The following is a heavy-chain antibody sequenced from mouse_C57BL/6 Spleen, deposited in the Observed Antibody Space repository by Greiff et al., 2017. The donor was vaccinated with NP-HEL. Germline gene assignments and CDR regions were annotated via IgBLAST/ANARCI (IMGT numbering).Heavy chain of an antibody. CDR2: INPNNGGT. CDR3: AGAVTTMITTEFAY. CDR1: GYTFTDYN. D-gene: IGHD2-4*01. J-gene: IGHJ3*01. V-gene: IGHV1-22*01. Sequence: EVQLQQSGPELVKPGASVKMSCKASGYTFTDYNMHWVKQSHGKSLEWIGYINPNNGGTSYNQKFKGKATLTVNTSSSTAYMELRSLTSEDSAVYYCAGAVTTMITTEFAYWGQGTLVTVSA.